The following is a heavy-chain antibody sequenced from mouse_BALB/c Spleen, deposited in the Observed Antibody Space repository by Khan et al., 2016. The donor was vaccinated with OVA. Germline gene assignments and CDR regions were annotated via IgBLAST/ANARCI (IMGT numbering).Heavy chain of an antibody. J-gene: IGHJ3*01. CDR3: VRDGAYHRNDGWFAY. CDR2: INPSNGYT. V-gene: IGHV1-4*01. CDR1: GYTFTSYT. Sequence: QVQLQQSGAELVRPGASVKMSCKASGYTFTSYTIHWIKLRPGQGLEWIGYINPSNGYTNYNQKFKDKATLTADKSSTTAYMQLSSLTSDDSAVYNCVRDGAYHRNDGWFAYWGQGTLVTVSA. D-gene: IGHD2-14*01.